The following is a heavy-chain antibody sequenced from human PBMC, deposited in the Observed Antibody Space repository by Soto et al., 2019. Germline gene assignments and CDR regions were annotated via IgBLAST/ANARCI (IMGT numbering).Heavy chain of an antibody. V-gene: IGHV2-5*02. D-gene: IGHD6-13*01. CDR3: AHRAAAGYYFDY. CDR2: IYWDDDK. J-gene: IGHJ4*02. Sequence: QITLKESGPTLVKPTQPLTVTCTFSGFSLSTSGVGVGWIRQPPGKALEWLALIYWDDDKRYSPSLKSRITITKDTSKNQVVLTMTNMDPVDTATYYCAHRAAAGYYFDYWGQGTLVTVSS. CDR1: GFSLSTSGVG.